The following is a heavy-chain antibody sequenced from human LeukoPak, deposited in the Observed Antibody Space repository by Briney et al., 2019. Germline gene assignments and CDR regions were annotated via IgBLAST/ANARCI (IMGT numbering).Heavy chain of an antibody. CDR3: ARRSCSGGSCHLDY. Sequence: SETLSLTCAVSGGSISSGGYSWSWIRQPPGKDLEWIGYIYHSGSTYYNPSLKSRVTISVDRSKNQFSLKLSSVTAADTAVYYCARRSCSGGSCHLDYWGQGTLVTVSS. J-gene: IGHJ4*02. D-gene: IGHD2-15*01. V-gene: IGHV4-30-2*01. CDR1: GGSISSGGYS. CDR2: IYHSGST.